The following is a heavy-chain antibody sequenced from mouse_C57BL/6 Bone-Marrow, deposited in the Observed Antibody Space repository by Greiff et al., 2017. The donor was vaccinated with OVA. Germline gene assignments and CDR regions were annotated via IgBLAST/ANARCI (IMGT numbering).Heavy chain of an antibody. CDR2: IYPGSGST. J-gene: IGHJ4*01. Sequence: QVQLQQPGAELVKPGASVKMSCKASGYTFTSYWITWVKQRPGQGLEWIGDIYPGSGSTNYNEKFKSKATLTVDTSSSTAYMQLSSLTSEDSAVYCCARDDGYPPYAMDYWGQGTSVTVSS. V-gene: IGHV1-55*01. CDR3: ARDDGYPPYAMDY. CDR1: GYTFTSYW. D-gene: IGHD2-3*01.